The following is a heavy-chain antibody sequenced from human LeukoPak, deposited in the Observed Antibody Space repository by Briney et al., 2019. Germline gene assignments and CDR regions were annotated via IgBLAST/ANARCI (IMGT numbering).Heavy chain of an antibody. CDR1: GYTFTSYG. Sequence: ASVKVSCKASGYTFTSYGISWVRQAPGQGLEWMGWISAYIVSTNYAQKLQGRVTMTTDTSTSTAYMELRSLRSDDTAVYYCARDGIDSSWPHAFDVWGQGTMVTVSS. CDR3: ARDGIDSSWPHAFDV. V-gene: IGHV1-18*01. J-gene: IGHJ3*01. D-gene: IGHD6-13*01. CDR2: ISAYIVST.